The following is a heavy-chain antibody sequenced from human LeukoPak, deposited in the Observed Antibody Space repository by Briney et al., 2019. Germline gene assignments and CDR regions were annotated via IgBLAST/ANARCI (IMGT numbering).Heavy chain of an antibody. V-gene: IGHV1-18*01. J-gene: IGHJ4*02. CDR1: CYLFTNYG. CDR3: ARGPIAAAGDY. CDR2: INTNNGNT. Sequence: ASVKVPFKASCYLFTNYGITWVRQAPGQGLEWMGWINTNNGNTNYAQKLQGRVTMTTDTSTTTAYMELRSLRSDDTAVYYCARGPIAAAGDYWGQGTLVTVSS. D-gene: IGHD6-13*01.